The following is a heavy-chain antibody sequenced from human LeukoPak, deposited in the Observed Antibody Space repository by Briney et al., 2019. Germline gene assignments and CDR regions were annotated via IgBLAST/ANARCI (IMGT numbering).Heavy chain of an antibody. CDR1: GGSISSSSYY. CDR3: ARRRDYPYWYFDL. D-gene: IGHD4-11*01. Sequence: SETLSLTCTVSGGSISSSSYYCGWIRQPPGKGLEWIRSIYYSGTTYYNPSLKSRVTISVDTSKNQFSLKLSSVTAADTAVYYCARRRDYPYWYFDLWGRGTLSLSPQ. V-gene: IGHV4-39*01. J-gene: IGHJ2*01. CDR2: IYYSGTT.